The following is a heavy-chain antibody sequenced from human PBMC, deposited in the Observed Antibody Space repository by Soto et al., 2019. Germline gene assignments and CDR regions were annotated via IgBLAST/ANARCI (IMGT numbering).Heavy chain of an antibody. J-gene: IGHJ4*02. CDR2: IYYSGST. CDR1: GGSISSSSYY. Sequence: SETLSLTCTVSGGSISSSSYYWCWIRHPPGKGLEWIGSIYYSGSTYYNPSLKSRVTISVDTSKNQFSLKLSSVTAADTAVYYCAAVPVEVGATTGGYWGQGTLVTVSS. D-gene: IGHD1-26*01. CDR3: AAVPVEVGATTGGY. V-gene: IGHV4-39*01.